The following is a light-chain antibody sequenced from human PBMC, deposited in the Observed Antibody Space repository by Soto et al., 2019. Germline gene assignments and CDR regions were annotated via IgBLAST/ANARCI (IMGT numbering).Light chain of an antibody. CDR3: SSYTSSNSWV. Sequence: QSALTQPASVSGSPGQSITISCTGTSSDVGAYNYVSWYQQHPGKAPKLMIYEVTNRPSGVSTRFSGSKSGNTASLTISGLQAEDEAAYYCSSYTSSNSWVFGGGTKVTVL. V-gene: IGLV2-14*01. CDR1: SSDVGAYNY. J-gene: IGLJ3*02. CDR2: EVT.